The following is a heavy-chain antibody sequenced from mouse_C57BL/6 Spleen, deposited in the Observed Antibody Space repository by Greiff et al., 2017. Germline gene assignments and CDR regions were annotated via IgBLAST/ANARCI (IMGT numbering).Heavy chain of an antibody. V-gene: IGHV3-6*01. CDR2: ISYDGSN. CDR1: GYSITSGYY. D-gene: IGHD2-5*01. J-gene: IGHJ1*03. Sequence: EVKLQESGPGLVKPSQSLSLTCSVTGYSITSGYYWNWIRQFPGNKLEWMGYISYDGSNNYNPSLKNRISITRDASKNQFFLKLNSVTTEDTATYYCAREGGYYSNYYWYFDVWGTGTTVTVSS. CDR3: AREGGYYSNYYWYFDV.